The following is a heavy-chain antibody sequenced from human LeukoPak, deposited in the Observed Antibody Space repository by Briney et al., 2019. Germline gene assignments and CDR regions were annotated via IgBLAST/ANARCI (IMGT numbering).Heavy chain of an antibody. CDR2: ISGSGGST. CDR3: AKDQVGARSFGY. Sequence: GGSLRLSCAASGFTFSSYAMSWVRQAPAKGLEWVSAISGSGGSTYYADSVKGRFTISRDNSKNTLYLQMNSLRAEDTAVYYCAKDQVGARSFGYWGQGTLVTVSS. CDR1: GFTFSSYA. D-gene: IGHD1-26*01. V-gene: IGHV3-23*01. J-gene: IGHJ4*02.